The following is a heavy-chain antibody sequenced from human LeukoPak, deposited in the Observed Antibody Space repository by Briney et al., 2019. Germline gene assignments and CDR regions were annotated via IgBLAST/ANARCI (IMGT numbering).Heavy chain of an antibody. Sequence: RGASVKVSCKASGYTFTRYGISWVRQAPGQGLEWMGWISGYNGNIKYAQKVQGRVTMTTDTSTSTAYMELRSLRSDDTAVYYCARDCSGGSCYGGVDYWGQGTLVTV. CDR3: ARDCSGGSCYGGVDY. V-gene: IGHV1-18*01. CDR1: GYTFTRYG. CDR2: ISGYNGNI. J-gene: IGHJ4*02. D-gene: IGHD2-15*01.